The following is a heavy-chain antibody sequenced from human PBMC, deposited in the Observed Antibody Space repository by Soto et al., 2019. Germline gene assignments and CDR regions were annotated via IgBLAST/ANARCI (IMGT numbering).Heavy chain of an antibody. CDR1: GGSFSGYY. CDR2: INHSGST. Sequence: SETLSLTCAVYGGSFSGYYWSWIRQPPGKGLEWIGEINHSGSTNYNPSLKSRVTISVDTSKNQFSLKLSSVTAADTAVYYCARDVHLEVVVPAATYYYGMDVWGQGTTVTVSS. D-gene: IGHD2-2*01. V-gene: IGHV4-34*01. J-gene: IGHJ6*02. CDR3: ARDVHLEVVVPAATYYYGMDV.